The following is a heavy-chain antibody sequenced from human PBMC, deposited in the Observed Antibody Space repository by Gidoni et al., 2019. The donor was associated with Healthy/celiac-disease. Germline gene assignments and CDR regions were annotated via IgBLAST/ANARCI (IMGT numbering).Heavy chain of an antibody. V-gene: IGHV3-49*05. J-gene: IGHJ5*02. CDR1: GFTFGDYA. CDR2: IRSKAYGGTT. CDR3: TSSREGYYYGSGSYYH. D-gene: IGHD3-10*01. Sequence: EVQLVESGGGLVKPGRSLSLSCTASGFTFGDYAMSWFRQAPGKGLEWVGFIRSKAYGGTTEYAASVKGRFTISRDDSKSIAYLQMNSLKTEDTAVYYCTSSREGYYYGSGSYYHWGQGTLV.